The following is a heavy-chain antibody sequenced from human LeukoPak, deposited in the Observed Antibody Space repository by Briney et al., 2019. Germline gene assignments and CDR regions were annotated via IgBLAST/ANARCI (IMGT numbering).Heavy chain of an antibody. CDR2: IYHSGCT. Sequence: SETLFLSCAVPRGSISSGGYSWSWLRQPPVNGLEWLGYIYHSGCTYYNPSLNSRVTISVERSKNQFSLHLSCVTAPDTPGYYCARGYDSSGYYSGYFDYWGQGTLVTVSS. J-gene: IGHJ4*02. CDR1: RGSISSGGYS. D-gene: IGHD3-22*01. CDR3: ARGYDSSGYYSGYFDY. V-gene: IGHV4-30-2*01.